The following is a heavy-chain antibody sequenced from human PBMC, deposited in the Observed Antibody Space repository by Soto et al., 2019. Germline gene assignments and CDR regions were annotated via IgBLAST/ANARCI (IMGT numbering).Heavy chain of an antibody. CDR3: ARVGDCSSTSCYRVRYNWFDP. CDR2: INHSGST. Sequence: ETLSLTCAVYGGSFSGYYWSWIRQPPGKGLEWIGEINHSGSTNYNPSLKSRVTISVDTSKNQFSLKLSSVTAADTAVYYCARVGDCSSTSCYRVRYNWFDPWGQGTLVTVSS. J-gene: IGHJ5*02. CDR1: GGSFSGYY. V-gene: IGHV4-34*01. D-gene: IGHD2-2*02.